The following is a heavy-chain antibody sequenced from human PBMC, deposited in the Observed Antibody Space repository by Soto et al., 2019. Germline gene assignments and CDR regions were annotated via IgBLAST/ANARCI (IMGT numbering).Heavy chain of an antibody. CDR2: IIPIFGTA. CDR1: GGTFSSYA. V-gene: IGHV1-69*01. D-gene: IGHD5-18*01. CDR3: ARGPPQLSPKKYSFAY. J-gene: IGHJ4*02. Sequence: SVKGSCKASGGTFSSYAISWVRQAPGQGLEWMGGIIPIFGTANYAQKFQGRVTITAADSTSTAYMELSSLRSEDTAVYSFARGPPQLSPKKYSFAYWGQGTLVPVSS.